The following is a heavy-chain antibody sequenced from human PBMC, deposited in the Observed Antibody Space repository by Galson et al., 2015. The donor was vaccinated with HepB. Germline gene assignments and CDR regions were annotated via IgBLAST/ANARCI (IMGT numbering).Heavy chain of an antibody. D-gene: IGHD3-3*01. CDR3: ARGPLPRRFLEWLLYIDY. Sequence: SVKVSCKASGGTFSSYAISWVRQAPGQGLEWMGGIIPILGIANYAQKFQGRVTITADKSTSTAYMELSSLRSEDTAVYYCARGPLPRRFLEWLLYIDYWGQGTLVTVSS. CDR2: IIPILGIA. J-gene: IGHJ4*02. CDR1: GGTFSSYA. V-gene: IGHV1-69*10.